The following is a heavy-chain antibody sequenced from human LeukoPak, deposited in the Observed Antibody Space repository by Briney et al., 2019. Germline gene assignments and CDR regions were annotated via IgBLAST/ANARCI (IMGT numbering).Heavy chain of an antibody. V-gene: IGHV5-10-1*01. CDR1: GYSFTSYW. CDR3: ARLFVDTAMGTADFGY. CDR2: IDPSDSYT. Sequence: PGESLRISCKGSGYSFTSYWISWVRQMPGQGLEWMGRIDPSDSYTNYSPSFQGHVTISADKSISTAYLQWSSLKASDTAMYYCARLFVDTAMGTADFGYWGQGTLVTVSS. D-gene: IGHD5-18*01. J-gene: IGHJ4*02.